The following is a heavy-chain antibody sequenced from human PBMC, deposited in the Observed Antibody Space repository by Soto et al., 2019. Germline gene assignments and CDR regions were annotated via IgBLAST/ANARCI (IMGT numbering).Heavy chain of an antibody. Sequence: WGNLALSCTGSGGSSSSYYWRWVRQPPGKGLEWIGYIYYSGSTNSHPSLTSRVTISVDTSKNQFSLKLSSVTAADTAVYYCARVSGTRNWFAPWGPGTLVTLS. D-gene: IGHD1-7*01. CDR2: IYYSGST. CDR3: ARVSGTRNWFAP. V-gene: IGHV4-59*01. CDR1: GGSSSSYY. J-gene: IGHJ5*02.